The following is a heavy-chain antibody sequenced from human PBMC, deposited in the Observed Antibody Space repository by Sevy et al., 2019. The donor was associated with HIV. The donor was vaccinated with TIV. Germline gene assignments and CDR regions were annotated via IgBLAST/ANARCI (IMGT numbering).Heavy chain of an antibody. Sequence: GGSLRLSCAASGFTFSSYSMNWVRQAPGKGLEWVSSISSSSSYIYYADSVKGRFTISRDNAKNSLYLQMNSLRAEDXXXYYCARDAALSNYYDSSGYPNAFDIWGQGTMVTVSS. CDR2: ISSSSSYI. V-gene: IGHV3-21*01. CDR3: ARDAALSNYYDSSGYPNAFDI. CDR1: GFTFSSYS. J-gene: IGHJ3*02. D-gene: IGHD3-22*01.